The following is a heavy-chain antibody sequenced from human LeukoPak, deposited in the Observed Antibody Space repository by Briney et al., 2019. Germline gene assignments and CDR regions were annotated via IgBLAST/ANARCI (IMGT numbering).Heavy chain of an antibody. V-gene: IGHV1-46*01. CDR1: GYTFTSYY. D-gene: IGHD6-6*01. CDR2: INPSGGST. J-gene: IGHJ4*02. CDR3: ATRIGGGSSYYFDY. Sequence: ASVKVSCKASGYTFTSYYMHWVRQGPGQGLEWMGIINPSGGSTSYAQKFQGRVTMTRDTSTNTVYMELSSLRSEDTAVFYCATRIGGGSSYYFDYWGQGTLVTVSS.